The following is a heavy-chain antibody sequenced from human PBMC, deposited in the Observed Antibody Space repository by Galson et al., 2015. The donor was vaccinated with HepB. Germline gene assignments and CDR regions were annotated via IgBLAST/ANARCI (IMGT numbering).Heavy chain of an antibody. CDR2: ISYDGSNK. V-gene: IGHV3-30-3*01. D-gene: IGHD3-22*01. Sequence: SLRLSCAASGFTFSSYAMHWVRQAPGKGLEWVAVISYDGSNKYYADSVKGRFTISRDNSKNTLFLQMNRLTAEDTAVYYCARNYDSNGYYAPNYWGQGTLVTVSS. CDR3: ARNYDSNGYYAPNY. CDR1: GFTFSSYA. J-gene: IGHJ4*02.